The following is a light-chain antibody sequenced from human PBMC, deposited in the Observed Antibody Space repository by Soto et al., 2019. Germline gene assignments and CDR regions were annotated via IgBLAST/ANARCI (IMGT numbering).Light chain of an antibody. V-gene: IGKV1-5*01. J-gene: IGKJ3*01. Sequence: DIQLTQSPSTLSASVGDRVNITCRASQNIGTRLAWYQHKPGKAPYLLSCDASSLEGWDPSRFGGSGSGTEFTLTISSLQPDDFATYYCQQYKTYFTFGPGTKVDFK. CDR2: DAS. CDR3: QQYKTYFT. CDR1: QNIGTR.